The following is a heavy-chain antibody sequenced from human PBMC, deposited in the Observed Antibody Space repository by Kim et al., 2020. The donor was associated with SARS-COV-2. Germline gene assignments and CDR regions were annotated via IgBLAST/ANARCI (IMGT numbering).Heavy chain of an antibody. D-gene: IGHD3-3*01. CDR3: ARVSLGDYDFLSGNPYSALDI. J-gene: IGHJ3*02. CDR1: GGSISSYY. Sequence: SETLSLTCTVSGGSISSYYWSWIRQPAGKGLEWIGRIYTSGSTNYNPSLKSRVTMSVDTSKNQFSLKLSSVTAADTAVYYCARVSLGDYDFLSGNPYSALDIWGQETVVTVS. V-gene: IGHV4-4*07. CDR2: IYTSGST.